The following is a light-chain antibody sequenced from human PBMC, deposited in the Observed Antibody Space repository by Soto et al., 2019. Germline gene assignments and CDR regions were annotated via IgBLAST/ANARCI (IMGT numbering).Light chain of an antibody. Sequence: IVLKQSPTTLSSSPRERATLSCGASQNVANYLDWDQQKPGQAPRLLIYESSNRATGIPARLSGSGSGTDFTLTISSLEPEDFAVYYCQQRSNWPRTFGQGTKVDVK. CDR3: QQRSNWPRT. V-gene: IGKV3-11*01. CDR1: QNVANY. J-gene: IGKJ1*01. CDR2: ESS.